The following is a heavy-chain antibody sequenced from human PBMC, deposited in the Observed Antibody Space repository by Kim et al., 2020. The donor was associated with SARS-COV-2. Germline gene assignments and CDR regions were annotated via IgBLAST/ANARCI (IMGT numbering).Heavy chain of an antibody. V-gene: IGHV3-33*06. D-gene: IGHD3-10*01. CDR1: GFTFSSYG. J-gene: IGHJ4*02. CDR2: IWYDGSNK. CDR3: AKDGGAFLGMDY. Sequence: GGSLRLSCAASGFTFSSYGMHWVRQAPGKGLEWVAVIWYDGSNKYYADSVKGRFTISRDNSKNTLYLQMNSLRAEDTAVYYCAKDGGAFLGMDYWGQGTLVTVSS.